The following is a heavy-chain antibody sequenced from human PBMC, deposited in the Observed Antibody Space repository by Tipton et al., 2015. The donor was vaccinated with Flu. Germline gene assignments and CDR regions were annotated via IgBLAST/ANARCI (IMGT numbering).Heavy chain of an antibody. CDR2: IYTSGST. CDR1: GGSISSYY. Sequence: TLSLTCTVSGGSISSYYWSWIRQPAGKGLEWIGRIYTSGSTNYNPSLKSRVTMSVDTSKNQFSLKPSSVTAADTAVYYCAKSGSYQSYWYFDLWGRGTLVTVSS. CDR3: AKSGSYQSYWYFDL. J-gene: IGHJ2*01. D-gene: IGHD1-26*01. V-gene: IGHV4-4*07.